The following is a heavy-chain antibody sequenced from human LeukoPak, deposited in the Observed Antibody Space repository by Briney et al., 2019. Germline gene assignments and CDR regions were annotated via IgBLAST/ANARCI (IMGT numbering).Heavy chain of an antibody. CDR1: GLTYWPHG. V-gene: IGHV3-30*02. CDR2: LRHDGSDK. Sequence: GGPLRLPCAASGLTYWPHGVLCVPHAREEARVWLPFLRHDGSDKYYVHSVRGRFTISRDNSKNTLFLQLNSLRVEDTAVYYCAKRADYYDSSRALYDAFDLWGQGTMVTVSS. J-gene: IGHJ3*01. CDR3: AKRADYYDSSRALYDAFDL. D-gene: IGHD3-16*01.